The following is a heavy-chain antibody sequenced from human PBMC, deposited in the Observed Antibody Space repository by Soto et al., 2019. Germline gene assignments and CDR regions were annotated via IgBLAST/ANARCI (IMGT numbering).Heavy chain of an antibody. CDR2: IYYSGST. D-gene: IGHD5-12*01. CDR3: ARAGIVATIMDWFAP. Sequence: SETLSLTCTVSGGSISSSSYYWGWIRQPPGKGLEWIGSIYYSGSTYYNPSLKSRVTISVDTSKNQFSLKLSSVTAADTAVYYCARAGIVATIMDWFAPWGHGTLVTVSS. J-gene: IGHJ5*02. V-gene: IGHV4-39*01. CDR1: GGSISSSSYY.